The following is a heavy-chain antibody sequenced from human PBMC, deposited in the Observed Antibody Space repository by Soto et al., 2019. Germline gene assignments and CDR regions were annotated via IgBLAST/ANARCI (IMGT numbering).Heavy chain of an antibody. CDR3: DRDSSGYYGFDY. CDR2: IYWDDDK. Sequence: QITLKESGPTLVKPTQTLTLTCTFSGFSLSTRGVGVGWIRQPPGKALEWLALIYWDDDKRYSPSLKSRLTITKDTSKNQVVLTMTNMDPVDTATYYCDRDSSGYYGFDYWGQGTLVTVSS. J-gene: IGHJ4*02. D-gene: IGHD3-22*01. V-gene: IGHV2-5*02. CDR1: GFSLSTRGVG.